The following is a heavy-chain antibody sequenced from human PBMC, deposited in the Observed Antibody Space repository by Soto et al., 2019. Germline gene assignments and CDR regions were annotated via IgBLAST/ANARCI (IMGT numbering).Heavy chain of an antibody. Sequence: SETLSLTCTVSGGSISSYYWSWIRQPPGKGLEWIGYIYYSGSTNYNPSLKRRVTISVDTSKNKFSLKLSSVTAADTAVYYCAGGNRGYSYCTGLWGQGTLVTVSS. CDR1: GGSISSYY. D-gene: IGHD5-18*01. CDR3: AGGNRGYSYCTGL. J-gene: IGHJ4*02. V-gene: IGHV4-59*01. CDR2: IYYSGST.